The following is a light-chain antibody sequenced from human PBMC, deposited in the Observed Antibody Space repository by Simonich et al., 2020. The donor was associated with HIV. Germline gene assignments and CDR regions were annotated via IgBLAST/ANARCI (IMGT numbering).Light chain of an antibody. CDR2: KVA. CDR3: MQALQTPIT. CDR1: QRLVHSDGSTY. Sequence: DVVMTQSPLSLPVTLGQPASISCRSSQRLVHSDGSTYWHWLQQRPGQSPRRLIYKVAHRASGVPDRFSGSGSGTDFTLKISRVEAEDVGVYYCMQALQTPITFGQGTRLEIK. J-gene: IGKJ5*01. V-gene: IGKV2-30*02.